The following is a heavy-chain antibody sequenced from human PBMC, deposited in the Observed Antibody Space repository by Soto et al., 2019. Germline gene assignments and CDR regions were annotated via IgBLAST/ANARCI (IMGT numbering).Heavy chain of an antibody. CDR3: ARSYRSTISCPPDY. V-gene: IGHV4-34*01. CDR1: GGSFSGYY. Sequence: SETLSLTCAVYGGSFSGYYGSWIRQPPGKGLEWIGSMYYRGSTYHNPSLKSRVTISADTSKSQIPLKLSSVTAADTAVYYCARSYRSTISCPPDYWGQGTLVTVSS. J-gene: IGHJ4*02. D-gene: IGHD2-2*01. CDR2: MYYRGST.